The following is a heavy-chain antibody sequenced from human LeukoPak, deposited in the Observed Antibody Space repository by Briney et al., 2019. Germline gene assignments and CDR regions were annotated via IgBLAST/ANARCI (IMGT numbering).Heavy chain of an antibody. CDR1: GFTFSSYW. CDR2: IKQDGVEQ. Sequence: GGSLRLSCAASGFTFSSYWMSWVPQAPGKGLEWEANIKQDGVEQYYVDSVEGRFTISRDNAKSSLFLQMNSLRAEDTAVYYCARISQRSFDPCGQGTLVTVSS. J-gene: IGHJ5*02. D-gene: IGHD2-15*01. V-gene: IGHV3-7*05. CDR3: ARISQRSFDP.